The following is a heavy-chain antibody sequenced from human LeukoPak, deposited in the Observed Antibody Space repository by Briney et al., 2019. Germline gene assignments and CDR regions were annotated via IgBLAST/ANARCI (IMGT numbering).Heavy chain of an antibody. Sequence: GGSLRLSCAASVVTFSNAWMSWVRQTPGKGLEWVGRIITKTDGGTTDYAAPVKGRFTILSDDSKNTVYLKMNSLKTEDTAVYYCTTDGRYFDWLLRPGAFDIWGQGTMVTVSP. D-gene: IGHD3-9*01. CDR1: VVTFSNAW. CDR2: IITKTDGGTT. CDR3: TTDGRYFDWLLRPGAFDI. V-gene: IGHV3-15*01. J-gene: IGHJ3*02.